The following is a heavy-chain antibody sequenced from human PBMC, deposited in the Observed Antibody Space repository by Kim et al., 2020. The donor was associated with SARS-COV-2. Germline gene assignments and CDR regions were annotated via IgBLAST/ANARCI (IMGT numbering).Heavy chain of an antibody. CDR3: VTDAADESESGIYDH. J-gene: IGHJ4*02. D-gene: IGHD6-13*01. CDR2: ISPKRGKT. Sequence: ASVKVSCKASDYIISDNAISWVRQAPGQGLEWMGWISPKRGKTKFVKKLQGRITVTADTSTNTAYMELRSLTSDDTAIYYCVTDAADESESGIYDHWGQGTLVTVSS. V-gene: IGHV1-18*04. CDR1: DYIISDNA.